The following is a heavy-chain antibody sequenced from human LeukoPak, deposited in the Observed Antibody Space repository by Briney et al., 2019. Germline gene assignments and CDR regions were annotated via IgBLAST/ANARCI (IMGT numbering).Heavy chain of an antibody. D-gene: IGHD1-26*01. CDR2: IRYDGSNK. CDR1: GFTFSTYG. V-gene: IGHV3-30*02. CDR3: ANRNEFSGSNHFDY. J-gene: IGHJ4*02. Sequence: GGSLRLSCAASGFTFSTYGMHRVRQAPGKGLEWVAFIRYDGSNKYYADSVKGRFTISRDNSKNTLYLQMNSLRAEDTAVYYCANRNEFSGSNHFDYWGQGTLVTVSS.